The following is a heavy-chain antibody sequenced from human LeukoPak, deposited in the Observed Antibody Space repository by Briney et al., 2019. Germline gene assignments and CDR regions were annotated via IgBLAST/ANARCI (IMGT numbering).Heavy chain of an antibody. V-gene: IGHV3-30-3*01. CDR3: AREYFYDLDV. Sequence: PGRSLRLSCAASGFTFSNYAMHWVRQAPGKGLEWVAMISDDGSNKNYADSMKGRFTISRDNSKNTLSLQMSSLRAEDTAVYYCAREYFYDLDVWGQGTTVTVSS. CDR1: GFTFSNYA. J-gene: IGHJ6*02. CDR2: ISDDGSNK.